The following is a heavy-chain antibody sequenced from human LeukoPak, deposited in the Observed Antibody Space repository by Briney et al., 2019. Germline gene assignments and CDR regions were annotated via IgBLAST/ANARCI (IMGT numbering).Heavy chain of an antibody. D-gene: IGHD6-13*01. Sequence: PSETLSLTCTVSGGSISSGDYYWSWIRQPPGKGLEWIGYIYYSGSTYYNPSLKSRVTISVDTSKNQFSLKLSSVTAADTAVYYCARPEGGSLAAAFGYWGQGTLVTVSS. CDR2: IYYSGST. V-gene: IGHV4-30-4*01. J-gene: IGHJ4*02. CDR1: GGSISSGDYY. CDR3: ARPEGGSLAAAFGY.